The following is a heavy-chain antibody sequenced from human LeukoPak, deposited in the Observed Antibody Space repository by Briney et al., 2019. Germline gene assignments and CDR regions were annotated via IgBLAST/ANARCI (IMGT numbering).Heavy chain of an antibody. V-gene: IGHV1-46*01. D-gene: IGHD2-15*01. Sequence: INPCCGTTSYAQQFQCRLTMPRDTSKSTVYMELSSLRSEDTAVYYCARDTCSGGSCYSFDYWGQGALVTVSS. CDR2: INPCCGTT. J-gene: IGHJ4*02. CDR3: ARDTCSGGSCYSFDY.